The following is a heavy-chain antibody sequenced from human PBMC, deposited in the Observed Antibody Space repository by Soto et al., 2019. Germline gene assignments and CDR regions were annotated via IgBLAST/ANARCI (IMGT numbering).Heavy chain of an antibody. D-gene: IGHD3-3*01. CDR3: ARDDTDFWSGYSTGYYYGMDV. CDR1: GFTFSSYS. CDR2: ISSSSSYI. J-gene: IGHJ6*02. V-gene: IGHV3-21*01. Sequence: GGSLRLSCAASGFTFSSYSMNWVRQAPGKGPEWVSSISSSSSYIYYADSVKGRFTISRDNAKNSLYLQMNSLRAEDTAVYYCARDDTDFWSGYSTGYYYGMDVWGQGTTVTVSS.